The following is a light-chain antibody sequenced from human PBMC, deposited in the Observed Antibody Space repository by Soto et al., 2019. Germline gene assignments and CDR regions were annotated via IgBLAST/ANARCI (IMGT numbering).Light chain of an antibody. Sequence: EIVLTQSPGTLSLSPGERATLSCRASQSVSSSYLASYQQKPGQAPRLLIYGASSRATGIPDRFSGSGSGTDFTLTISRLEPEDFAVYYCQHYGSSWTFGQGTKVEIK. V-gene: IGKV3-20*01. CDR2: GAS. J-gene: IGKJ1*01. CDR3: QHYGSSWT. CDR1: QSVSSSY.